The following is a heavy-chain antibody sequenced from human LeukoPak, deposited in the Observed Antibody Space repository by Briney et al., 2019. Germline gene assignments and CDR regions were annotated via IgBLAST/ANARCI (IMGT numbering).Heavy chain of an antibody. V-gene: IGHV3-23*01. CDR1: GFTFSNYV. CDR2: ISDSGDDT. CDR3: VKVGGGGGWYWSP. D-gene: IGHD6-19*01. J-gene: IGHJ5*02. Sequence: GGSLRLSCTGSGFTFSNYVMSWVRQAQGKRLKWVSGISDSGDDTDYADSVKGRLTISRDNSKNTLFLQMNILRVEDTAVYYCVKVGGGGGWYWSPWGRELWSPSLQ.